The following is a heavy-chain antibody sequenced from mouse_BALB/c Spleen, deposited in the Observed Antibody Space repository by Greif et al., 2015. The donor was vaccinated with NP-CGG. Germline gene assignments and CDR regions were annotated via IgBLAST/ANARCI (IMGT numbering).Heavy chain of an antibody. D-gene: IGHD2-1*01. Sequence: VHLVESGPGLVAPSQSLSITCTVSGFSLTSYDISWIRQPPGKGLEWLGVIWTGGGTNYNSAFMSRLSISKDNSKSQVFLKMNSLQTDDTAIYYCVRNYGNYPLFAYWGQGTLVTVSA. V-gene: IGHV2-9-2*01. J-gene: IGHJ3*01. CDR3: VRNYGNYPLFAY. CDR1: GFSLTSYD. CDR2: IWTGGGT.